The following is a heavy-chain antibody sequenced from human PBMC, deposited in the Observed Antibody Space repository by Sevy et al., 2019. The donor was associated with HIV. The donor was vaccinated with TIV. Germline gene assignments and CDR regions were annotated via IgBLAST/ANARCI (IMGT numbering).Heavy chain of an antibody. CDR2: FDPEDGET. Sequence: ASVKVSCKVSGYTLTQLSMHWVRQAPGKGLEWMGSFDPEDGETIYAQKFQGRVTMTEDTSTDTASMELCSLKSEDTAVFYCAITKDYYDSSGYPFDYWGQGTLVTVSS. CDR3: AITKDYYDSSGYPFDY. D-gene: IGHD3-22*01. J-gene: IGHJ4*02. V-gene: IGHV1-24*01. CDR1: GYTLTQLS.